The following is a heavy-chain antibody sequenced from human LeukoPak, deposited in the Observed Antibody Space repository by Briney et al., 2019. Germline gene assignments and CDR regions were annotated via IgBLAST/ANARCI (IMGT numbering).Heavy chain of an antibody. Sequence: PSETLSLTSTVSGDSISPYYWSWIRPPPGGGLEWIGYVFYTASTNYSPSLTSRVTISVATSRNQFSLKLTSVTAADTAVYYCARTRSGYSTLGYWGQGTLVTVSS. CDR3: ARTRSGYSTLGY. J-gene: IGHJ4*02. D-gene: IGHD1-26*01. CDR1: GDSISPYY. CDR2: VFYTAST. V-gene: IGHV4-59*01.